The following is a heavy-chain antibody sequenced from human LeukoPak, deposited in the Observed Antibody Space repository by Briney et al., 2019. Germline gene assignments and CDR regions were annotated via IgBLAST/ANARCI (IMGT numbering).Heavy chain of an antibody. D-gene: IGHD3-22*01. CDR3: AREEYYYDSSGYFYYFDY. Sequence: GGSLRLSCAASGFTFSSYAMHWVRQAPGKGLEWVSAISGSGGSTYYADSVKGRFTISRDNSKNTLYLQMGSLRAEDMAVYYCAREEYYYDSSGYFYYFDYWGQGTLVTVSS. CDR1: GFTFSSYA. V-gene: IGHV3-23*01. CDR2: ISGSGGST. J-gene: IGHJ4*02.